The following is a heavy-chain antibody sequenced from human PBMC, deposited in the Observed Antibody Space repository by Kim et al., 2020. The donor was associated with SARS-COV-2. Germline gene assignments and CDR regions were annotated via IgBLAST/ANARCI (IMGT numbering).Heavy chain of an antibody. D-gene: IGHD2-15*01. CDR3: ARGDCSGGSCFHFDY. CDR1: GGSISSGGYY. V-gene: IGHV4-31*03. CDR2: IYYSGSS. J-gene: IGHJ4*02. Sequence: SETLSLTCTVSGGSISSGGYYWSWIRQHPGKGLEWIGSIYYSGSSYYNPSLKSRVTISVDTSKNQFSLKLSSVTAADTAVYYCARGDCSGGSCFHFDYWGQGTMVTVSS.